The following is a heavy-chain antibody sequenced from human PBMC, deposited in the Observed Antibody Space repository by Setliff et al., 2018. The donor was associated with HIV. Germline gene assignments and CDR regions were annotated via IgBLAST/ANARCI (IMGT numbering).Heavy chain of an antibody. J-gene: IGHJ4*02. Sequence: PGGSLRLSCEASGFRVTDTYMAWVRQAPGKGLEWVTLIYKAGKTYYADFVKGRFTIARDDTKNTVSLQMTNLTTEDTAVYYCVNRAWLESWGQGTLVTVSS. CDR3: VNRAWLES. CDR2: IYKAGKT. V-gene: IGHV3-53*01. CDR1: GFRVTDTY.